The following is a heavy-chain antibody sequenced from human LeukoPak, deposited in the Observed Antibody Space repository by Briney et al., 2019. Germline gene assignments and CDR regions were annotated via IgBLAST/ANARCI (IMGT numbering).Heavy chain of an antibody. V-gene: IGHV3-21*01. CDR2: ISSSSSYI. CDR1: GFTFSSYG. D-gene: IGHD3-10*01. CDR3: ARGGYYYGSGSGGVDY. Sequence: GGSLRLSCAASGFTFSSYGMHWVRQAPGKGLEWVSSISSSSSYIYYADSVKGRFTISRDNAKNSLYLQMNSLRAEDTAVYYCARGGYYYGSGSGGVDYWGQGTLVTVSS. J-gene: IGHJ4*02.